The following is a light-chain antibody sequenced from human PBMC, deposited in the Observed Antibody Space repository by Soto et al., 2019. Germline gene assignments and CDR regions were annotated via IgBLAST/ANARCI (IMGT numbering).Light chain of an antibody. V-gene: IGKV1-39*01. CDR3: QQSFGVPVT. CDR1: QSISTY. Sequence: IQMTQSPPSLSASVEDRVTITCRASQSISTYLNWYQQKPGKAPKLLIFGASTLQSGVPSRFSGSGSGTDFNFTITSLQPEDFATYYCQQSFGVPVTFGQWTRLAIK. CDR2: GAS. J-gene: IGKJ5*01.